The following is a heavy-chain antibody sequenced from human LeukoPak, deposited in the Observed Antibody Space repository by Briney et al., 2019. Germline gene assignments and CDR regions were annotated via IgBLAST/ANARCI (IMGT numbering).Heavy chain of an antibody. V-gene: IGHV3-23*01. J-gene: IGHJ4*02. Sequence: RLSCAASGFTXSSYAMSWVRQAPGKGLEWVSAISGSGGSTYYADSVKGRFTISRDNSKNTLYLQMNSLRAEDTAVYYCAKDRHSYGYEGLDYWGQGTLVTVSS. CDR3: AKDRHSYGYEGLDY. D-gene: IGHD5-18*01. CDR1: GFTXSSYA. CDR2: ISGSGGST.